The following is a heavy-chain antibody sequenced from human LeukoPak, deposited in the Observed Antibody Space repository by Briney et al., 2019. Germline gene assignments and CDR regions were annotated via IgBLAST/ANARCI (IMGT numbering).Heavy chain of an antibody. V-gene: IGHV4-59*01. D-gene: IGHD1-26*01. CDR2: IYYSGST. CDR3: ARPWGGGSCSPP. Sequence: SETLSLTCTVSGGSISSYYWSWIRQPPGKGLEWIGYIYYSGSTNYNPSLKSRVTISVDTSKNQFSLKLSSVTAADTAVFYCARPWGGGSCSPPGGRGPLVTVSS. J-gene: IGHJ5*02. CDR1: GGSISSYY.